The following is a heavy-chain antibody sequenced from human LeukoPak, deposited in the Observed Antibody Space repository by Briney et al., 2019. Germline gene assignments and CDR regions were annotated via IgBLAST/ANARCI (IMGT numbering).Heavy chain of an antibody. CDR1: GFTLSTYW. V-gene: IGHV3-7*03. CDR3: AREKGPGVISPYYDY. CDR2: IKQDGSEK. D-gene: IGHD3-10*01. Sequence: SGGSLRLSCAASGFTLSTYWMTWVRQAPGKGLEWVANIKQDGSEKYYVDSVKGRFTISRDNAKNSLYLQMNSLRVEDTAVYYCAREKGPGVISPYYDYWGQGTLVTVS. J-gene: IGHJ4*02.